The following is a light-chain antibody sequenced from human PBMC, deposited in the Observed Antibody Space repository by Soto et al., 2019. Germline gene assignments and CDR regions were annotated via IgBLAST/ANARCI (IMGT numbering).Light chain of an antibody. CDR2: GAS. CDR1: QSVSSSY. V-gene: IGKV3-20*01. J-gene: IGKJ1*01. Sequence: EIVLTQSPGTLSLSPGEGATLSCRASQSVSSSYLAWYQQKPGQAPTLLIYGASNRAAGIPDRFSGSGSGTDFTLTISRLEADDFAVYSCQHYAGPSRTFGQGTEV. CDR3: QHYAGPSRT.